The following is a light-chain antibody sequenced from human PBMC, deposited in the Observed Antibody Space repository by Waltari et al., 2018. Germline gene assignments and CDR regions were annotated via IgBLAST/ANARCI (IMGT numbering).Light chain of an antibody. J-gene: IGKJ4*01. V-gene: IGKV3-20*01. Sequence: DIVLTQSPGTLSLSPGERVTLSCRASQNITGRWMTWYHQIPGQAPRLLIYVASTRPTGIPERLSGSGSGTDFTLTISRLEPEDSGVYYCQQYDGSVVTFGGGTKVEIK. CDR2: VAS. CDR3: QQYDGSVVT. CDR1: QNITGRW.